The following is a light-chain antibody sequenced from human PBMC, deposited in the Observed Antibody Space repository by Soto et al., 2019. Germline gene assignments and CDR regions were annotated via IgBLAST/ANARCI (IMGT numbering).Light chain of an antibody. J-gene: IGKJ5*01. CDR3: QQYNNWPHSIT. CDR2: GAS. V-gene: IGKV3-15*01. Sequence: EISLTQSPATLSVSPGERATLSCRAGQSVSSNLAWYQQKPGQAPRLLIYGASTRATGIPARLSGSGSGTEFTLTISSLQSEDFAVYHCQQYNNWPHSITFGQGTRLEIK. CDR1: QSVSSN.